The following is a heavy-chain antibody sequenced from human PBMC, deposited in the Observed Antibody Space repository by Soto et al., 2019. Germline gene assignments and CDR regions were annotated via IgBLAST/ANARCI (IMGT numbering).Heavy chain of an antibody. CDR3: ARVRFLEWLFSDYYYGMDV. V-gene: IGHV4-34*01. J-gene: IGHJ6*02. CDR2: INHKGST. D-gene: IGHD3-3*01. Sequence: QPPGEGDEGIGEINHKGSTNYNPSLKSRVTIIVDTSQNQFSPKLSAVTAADTAVYYCARVRFLEWLFSDYYYGMDVWGQGTTVTVS.